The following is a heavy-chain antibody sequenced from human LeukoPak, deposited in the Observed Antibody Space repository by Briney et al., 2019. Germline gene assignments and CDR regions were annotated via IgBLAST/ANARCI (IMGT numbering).Heavy chain of an antibody. CDR2: INHSGST. Sequence: SETLSLTCAVYGGSFSGYYWSWIRQPPGKGLEWIGEINHSGSTNYNPSLKSRATISVDTSKNQFSLKLSSVTAADTAVYYCARRHVLLWFRELLSGRYFDYWGQGTLVTVSS. J-gene: IGHJ4*02. D-gene: IGHD3-10*01. V-gene: IGHV4-34*01. CDR1: GGSFSGYY. CDR3: ARRHVLLWFRELLSGRYFDY.